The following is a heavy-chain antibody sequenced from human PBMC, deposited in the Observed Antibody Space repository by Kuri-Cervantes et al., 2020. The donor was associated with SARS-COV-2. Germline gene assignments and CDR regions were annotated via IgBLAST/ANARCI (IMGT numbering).Heavy chain of an antibody. Sequence: GSLRLSCTVSGGSISSSSYYWGWIRQAPGKGLEWIGSFYYSGRTYYNPSLKSRVTISVDTSKNQFSLKLSSVTAADTAVYYCARELGVPAATYFDYWGQGTLVPSPQ. CDR1: GGSISSSSYY. CDR2: FYYSGRT. V-gene: IGHV4-39*02. CDR3: ARELGVPAATYFDY. D-gene: IGHD2-2*01. J-gene: IGHJ4*02.